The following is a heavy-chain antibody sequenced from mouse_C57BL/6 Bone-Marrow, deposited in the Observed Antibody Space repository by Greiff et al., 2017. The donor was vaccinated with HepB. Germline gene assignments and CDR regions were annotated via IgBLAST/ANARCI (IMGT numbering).Heavy chain of an antibody. D-gene: IGHD2-2*01. V-gene: IGHV1-15*01. CDR3: TKTGGLRRGFAY. Sequence: VQLQQSGAELVRPGASVTLSCKASGYTFTDYEMHWVKQTPVHGLEWIGAIDPETGGTAYNQKFKGKAILTADKSSSTAYIELRSLTSEDSAVYYCTKTGGLRRGFAYWGQGTLVTVSA. CDR2: IDPETGGT. CDR1: GYTFTDYE. J-gene: IGHJ3*01.